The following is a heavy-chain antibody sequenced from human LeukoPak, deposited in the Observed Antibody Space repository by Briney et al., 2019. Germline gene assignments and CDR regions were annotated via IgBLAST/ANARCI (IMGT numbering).Heavy chain of an antibody. J-gene: IGHJ4*02. CDR1: GFXFSSYW. CDR3: ILAAAGTEFDS. Sequence: GGSLRLSCAASGFXFSSYWIHWVRQAPGKGLVWISRIDTDGSSTSYADSVKGRFTISRDNAKNTLYLQMSSLRAEDTAVYYCILAAAGTEFDSWGQGTLVTVSS. CDR2: IDTDGSST. V-gene: IGHV3-74*01. D-gene: IGHD6-13*01.